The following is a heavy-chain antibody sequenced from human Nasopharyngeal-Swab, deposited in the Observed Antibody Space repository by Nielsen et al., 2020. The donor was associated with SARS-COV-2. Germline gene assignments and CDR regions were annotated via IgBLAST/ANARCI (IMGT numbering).Heavy chain of an antibody. CDR3: ARVLGYCSSTSCYEPYYYGMDV. CDR1: GGSISSSSYY. Sequence: GSLRLSCTVSGGSISSSSYYWGWIRQLPGKGLEWIGSIYYSGSTYYNPSLKSRVTISVDTSKNQFSLKLSSVTAADTAVYYCARVLGYCSSTSCYEPYYYGMDVWGQGTTVTVSS. V-gene: IGHV4-39*01. J-gene: IGHJ6*02. CDR2: IYYSGST. D-gene: IGHD2-2*01.